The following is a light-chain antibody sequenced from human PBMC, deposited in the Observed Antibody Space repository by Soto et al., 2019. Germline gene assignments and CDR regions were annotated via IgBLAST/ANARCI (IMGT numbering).Light chain of an antibody. Sequence: PSVSGAPGQRVTISCTGSSSNIGAGYDVHWYQQLPGTAPKLLIYGNSNRPSGVPDRFSGSKSGTSASLAITGLQAEDEADYYCQSYDSSLSGVVFGGGTQLTVL. CDR1: SSNIGAGYD. CDR2: GNS. V-gene: IGLV1-40*01. J-gene: IGLJ2*01. CDR3: QSYDSSLSGVV.